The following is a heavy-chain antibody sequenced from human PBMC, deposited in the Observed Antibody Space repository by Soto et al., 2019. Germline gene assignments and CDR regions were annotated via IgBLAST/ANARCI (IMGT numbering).Heavy chain of an antibody. CDR3: ARDKYRYAPNHRFFGMDV. CDR2: IIPIFGTA. V-gene: IGHV1-69*01. J-gene: IGHJ6*02. D-gene: IGHD5-18*01. CDR1: GGTFSSYA. Sequence: QVQLVQSGAEVKKPGSSVKVSCKASGGTFSSYAISWVRQAPGQGLEWMGGIIPIFGTANYAQKFQGRVTITADEDKSTAYMELSIRRSEDTAVYYCARDKYRYAPNHRFFGMDVWGQGTTVTVSS.